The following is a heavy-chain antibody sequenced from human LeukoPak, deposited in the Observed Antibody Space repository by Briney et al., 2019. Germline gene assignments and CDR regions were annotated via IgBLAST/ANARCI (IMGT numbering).Heavy chain of an antibody. V-gene: IGHV3-30*02. CDR1: GFIFSSYG. D-gene: IGHD1-26*01. J-gene: IGHJ4*02. CDR3: AKDSWEVGATSEIDY. CDR2: IRYDGNDK. Sequence: GGSLRLSCATSGFIFSSYGMHWVRQAPGKGLEWVAFIRYDGNDKYYADSVKGRFTISRDNSKNKVYLQMNSLRAEDTAVYYCAKDSWEVGATSEIDYWGQGTLVTVSS.